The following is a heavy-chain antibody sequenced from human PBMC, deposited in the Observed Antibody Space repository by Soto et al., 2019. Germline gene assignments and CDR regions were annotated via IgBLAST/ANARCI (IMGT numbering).Heavy chain of an antibody. Sequence: QVQLVQSGAEEKKPGASVKVSCKASGYTFTSYAMHWVRQAPGQRLEWMGWINAGNGNTKYSQKFQGRVTITRDTSASTAYMELSSLRSEDTAVYYCASSATTADYYYGMDVWAKGPRSPSP. V-gene: IGHV1-3*05. CDR2: INAGNGNT. CDR3: ASSATTADYYYGMDV. D-gene: IGHD1-26*01. J-gene: IGHJ6*02. CDR1: GYTFTSYA.